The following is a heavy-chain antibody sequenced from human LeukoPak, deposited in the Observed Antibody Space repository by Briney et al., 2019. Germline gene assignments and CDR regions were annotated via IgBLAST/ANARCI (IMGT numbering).Heavy chain of an antibody. D-gene: IGHD3-9*01. CDR1: GYTFTSYG. CDR3: VRVDILTGYDAFDI. CDR2: ISAYNGNT. Sequence: ASVKVSCKASGYTFTSYGISWVRQAPGQGLEWMGWISAYNGNTNYAQKLQGRVTMTTDTSTSTAYMELRSLRSDDTAVYYCVRVDILTGYDAFDIWGQGTMVTVSS. J-gene: IGHJ3*02. V-gene: IGHV1-18*04.